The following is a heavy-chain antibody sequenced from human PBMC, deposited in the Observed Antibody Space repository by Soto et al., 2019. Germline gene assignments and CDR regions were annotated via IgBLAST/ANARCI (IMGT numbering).Heavy chain of an antibody. CDR3: ARDRGFTIFGVVISHSPYYYGMDV. CDR1: GGSIISGGYY. V-gene: IGHV4-31*03. D-gene: IGHD3-3*01. J-gene: IGHJ6*02. Sequence: SETLSLTYTVSGGSIISGGYYWSWIRQHPGKGLEWIGYIYYSGSTYYNPSLKSRVTISVDTSKNQFSLKLSSVTAADTAVYYCARDRGFTIFGVVISHSPYYYGMDVWGQGTTVTVSS. CDR2: IYYSGST.